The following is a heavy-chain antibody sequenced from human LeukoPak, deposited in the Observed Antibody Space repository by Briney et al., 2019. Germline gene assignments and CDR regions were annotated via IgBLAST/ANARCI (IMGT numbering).Heavy chain of an antibody. CDR3: AAEMTTVVTGWGRRAYAFDI. Sequence: GASVKVSCKASGFTFTSSAMQWVRQARGQRLEWIGWIVVGSGNTNYAQKFQERVTITRDMSTSTAYMELSSLRSEDTAVYYCAAEMTTVVTGWGRRAYAFDIWGQGTMVTVSS. D-gene: IGHD4-23*01. CDR1: GFTFTSSA. J-gene: IGHJ3*02. V-gene: IGHV1-58*02. CDR2: IVVGSGNT.